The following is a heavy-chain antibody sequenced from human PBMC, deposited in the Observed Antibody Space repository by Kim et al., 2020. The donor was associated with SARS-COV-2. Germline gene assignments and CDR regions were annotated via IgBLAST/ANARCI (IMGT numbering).Heavy chain of an antibody. D-gene: IGHD3-22*01. CDR1: GFTLSSYA. CDR2: ISGSGGST. CDR3: AKDRYYYDSSGYYPAYDAFDI. Sequence: GGSLRLSCAASGFTLSSYAMSWVRQAPGKGLEWVSAISGSGGSTYYADSVKGRFTISRDNSKTTLYLQMNSLRAEDTAVYYCAKDRYYYDSSGYYPAYDAFDIWGQGTMVTVSS. V-gene: IGHV3-23*01. J-gene: IGHJ3*02.